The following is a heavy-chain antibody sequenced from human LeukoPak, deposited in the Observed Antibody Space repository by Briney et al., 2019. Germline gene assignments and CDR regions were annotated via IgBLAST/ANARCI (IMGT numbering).Heavy chain of an antibody. CDR3: ARHCSSTSCAGDFDY. Sequence: ASVKVSCKASGYTFTSYGISWLRQAPGQGLEWMGWISAYNGNTNYAQKLQGRVTMTTDTSTSTAYMELRSLRSDDTAVYYCARHCSSTSCAGDFDYWGQGTLVTVSS. V-gene: IGHV1-18*01. CDR1: GYTFTSYG. CDR2: ISAYNGNT. D-gene: IGHD2-2*01. J-gene: IGHJ4*02.